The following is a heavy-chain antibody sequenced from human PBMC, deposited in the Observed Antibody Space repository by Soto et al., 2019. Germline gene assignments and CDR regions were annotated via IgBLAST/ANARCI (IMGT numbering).Heavy chain of an antibody. CDR2: INPSTGTT. CDR1: GYTFTNDY. Sequence: QVQLVQSGAEVKKPGASVKVSCKASGYTFTNDYMHWVRQAPGQGLEWMGIINPSTGTTSHAQKFRGRVTRSRDTPTSTVHMELSSRRSDDTAGYEGARASWDRVRGVKEFDSWGQGTLVTVSS. D-gene: IGHD3-10*01. J-gene: IGHJ4*02. CDR3: ARASWDRVRGVKEFDS. V-gene: IGHV1-46*01.